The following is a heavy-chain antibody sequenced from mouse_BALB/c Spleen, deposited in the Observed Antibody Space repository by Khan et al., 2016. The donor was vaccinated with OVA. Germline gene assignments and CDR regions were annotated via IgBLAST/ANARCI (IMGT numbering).Heavy chain of an antibody. V-gene: IGHV1-7*01. CDR2: INPTSGYT. Sequence: QVQLKQPGAQLAKPGASVMMSCKASGYTFTPYWMHWVKPSPGQVLEWIGYINPTSGYTDSPEKFNDRATLFADKSSSTAYMQLSSLTSEDSAVYYCRRDRNNNWGQGTTRTVSS. CDR1: GYTFTPYW. J-gene: IGHJ2*01. D-gene: IGHD1-3*01. CDR3: RRDRNNN.